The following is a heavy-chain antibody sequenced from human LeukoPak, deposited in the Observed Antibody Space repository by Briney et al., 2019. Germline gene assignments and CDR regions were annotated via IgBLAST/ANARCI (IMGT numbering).Heavy chain of an antibody. CDR2: SNAGNGNT. CDR1: GYTFTNYA. V-gene: IGHV1-3*02. J-gene: IGHJ6*03. Sequence: ASVKVSCKASGYTFTNYAMHWVRQAPGQRLEWMGWSNAGNGNTKYSQEFQGRVTITRDTSASTAYMELSSLRSEDTAVYYCAKGSKAVVFTRDHYMDVWGKGTTVTFSS. D-gene: IGHD3-22*01. CDR3: AKGSKAVVFTRDHYMDV.